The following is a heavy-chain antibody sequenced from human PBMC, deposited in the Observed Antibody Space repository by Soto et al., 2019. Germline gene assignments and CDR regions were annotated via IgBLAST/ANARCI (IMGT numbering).Heavy chain of an antibody. V-gene: IGHV3-15*07. CDR3: TTRGALGY. Sequence: EVQLVESGGGLVKPGESQRLSCAASDLSFSNAYINWVRQAPGKGLEWVGRIKSKTDGGTIDYAAPVKGRFIISRDDSSNTVYLQMNSLKTEDTAVYYCTTRGALGYWGQGTLVTVSS. J-gene: IGHJ4*02. CDR1: DLSFSNAY. D-gene: IGHD2-15*01. CDR2: IKSKTDGGTI.